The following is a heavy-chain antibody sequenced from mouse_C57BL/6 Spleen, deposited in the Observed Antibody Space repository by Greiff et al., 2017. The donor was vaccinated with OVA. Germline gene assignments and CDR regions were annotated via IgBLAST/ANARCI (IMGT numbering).Heavy chain of an antibody. CDR3: ARGGSSWYFDD. J-gene: IGHJ1*03. D-gene: IGHD1-1*01. CDR2: IGPGSGCT. Sequence: VQLQQPGAELVKPGASVKISCKASGYTFTDYYIHWVKQRPGQGLEWIGKIGPGSGCTYSNEKFKGKATLTADTSSSTAYMQLSSLTSEDSAVYVCARGGSSWYFDDWGTGTTVTVSS. V-gene: IGHV1-77*01. CDR1: GYTFTDYY.